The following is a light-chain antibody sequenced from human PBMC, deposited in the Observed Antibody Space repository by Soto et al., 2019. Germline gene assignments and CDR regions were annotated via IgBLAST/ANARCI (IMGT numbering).Light chain of an antibody. CDR2: RDT. V-gene: IGLV3-9*01. J-gene: IGLJ3*02. CDR1: NIGRKN. CDR3: KVWDTSTTLV. Sequence: YELTQPLSVSVALGQTASITCGGDNIGRKNVHWYQQKPGQAPVVVIYRDTNRPSGIPERFSGSNSGNTATLTISRVQVGDEADYYCKVWDTSTTLVFGGGTKLTVL.